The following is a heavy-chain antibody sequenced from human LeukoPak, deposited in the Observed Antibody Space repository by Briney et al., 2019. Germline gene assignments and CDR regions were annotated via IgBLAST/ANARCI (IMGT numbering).Heavy chain of an antibody. CDR1: GASISGSGYY. Sequence: SETLSLTCAVSGASISGSGYYWGWIRQPPGKGLEWIGDIYSSGSTYYNASLQSRVTISIDTSKNQFSLRLNSVTAADTAMYYCAKSGGYGLIDYWGQGTRVTVSS. J-gene: IGHJ4*02. CDR2: IYSSGST. V-gene: IGHV4-39*01. D-gene: IGHD1-26*01. CDR3: AKSGGYGLIDY.